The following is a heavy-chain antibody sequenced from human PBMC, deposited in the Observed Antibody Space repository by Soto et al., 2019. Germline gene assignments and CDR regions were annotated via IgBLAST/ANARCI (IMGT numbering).Heavy chain of an antibody. Sequence: GGSLRLSCAASGFTFSSYAMSWVRQAPGKGLEWVSAISGSGGSTYYADFVKGRFTISRDNPKNTLYLQMNSLRVEDTAIYYCAKDGSQQQLAHYFDYWGQGTLVTV. J-gene: IGHJ4*02. CDR3: AKDGSQQQLAHYFDY. V-gene: IGHV3-23*01. CDR1: GFTFSSYA. CDR2: ISGSGGST. D-gene: IGHD6-13*01.